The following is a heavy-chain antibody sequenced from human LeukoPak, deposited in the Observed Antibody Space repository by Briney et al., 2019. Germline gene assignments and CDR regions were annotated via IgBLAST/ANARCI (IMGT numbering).Heavy chain of an antibody. CDR3: ARDLVGSAISYSSGAWDY. Sequence: SVKVSCKASGGTFSNYAISWVRQAPGQGLEWMGGIIPLFGSADYAQKFQGRVTFTADESTSTAYMELSSLRPEDTAVYYCARDLVGSAISYSSGAWDYWGQGTLVTVAS. D-gene: IGHD3-10*01. CDR1: GGTFSNYA. J-gene: IGHJ4*02. CDR2: IIPLFGSA. V-gene: IGHV1-69*13.